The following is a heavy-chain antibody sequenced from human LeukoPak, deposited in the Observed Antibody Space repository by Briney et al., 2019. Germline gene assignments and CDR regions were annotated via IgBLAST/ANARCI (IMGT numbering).Heavy chain of an antibody. CDR1: GFTFSDYW. V-gene: IGHV3-74*01. Sequence: GGSLRLSCAASGFTFSDYWMHWVRQAPGKGLVWVSRISSDGSRVTYADSVKGRFTISRDNAKNSLYLQMNSLRAEDTAVYYCVRTYNYGNSNPWGQGTLVTVSS. D-gene: IGHD3-22*01. J-gene: IGHJ5*02. CDR2: ISSDGSRV. CDR3: VRTYNYGNSNP.